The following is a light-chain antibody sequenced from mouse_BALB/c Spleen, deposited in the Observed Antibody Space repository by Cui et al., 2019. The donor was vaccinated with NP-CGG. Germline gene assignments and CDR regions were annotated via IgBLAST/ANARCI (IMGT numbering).Light chain of an antibody. CDR2: GTK. V-gene: IGLV1*01. CDR3: ALWYSNHWV. J-gene: IGLJ1*01. Sequence: QAVVTQESALTTSPGETVTLTCRSSTGAVTTSNYANGVQEKPDHLFTGLISGTKNRVPGVPARFSGSLIGDKAALTITGAQTEDEAIYFCALWYSNHWVFGGGTKLTVL. CDR1: TGAVTTSNY.